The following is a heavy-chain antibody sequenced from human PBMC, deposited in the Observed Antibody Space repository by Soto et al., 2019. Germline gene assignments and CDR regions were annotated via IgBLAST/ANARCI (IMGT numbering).Heavy chain of an antibody. Sequence: PSETLSLTCTVSGGPISSYYWSWIRQPPGKGLEWIGYIFYTGSTDYNPSLKSRVTISVDTSKNEFSLKLTSVTAADTAVYYCARVDSGWHDYWGQGTLVTVSS. J-gene: IGHJ4*02. V-gene: IGHV4-59*01. D-gene: IGHD6-19*01. CDR2: IFYTGST. CDR1: GGPISSYY. CDR3: ARVDSGWHDY.